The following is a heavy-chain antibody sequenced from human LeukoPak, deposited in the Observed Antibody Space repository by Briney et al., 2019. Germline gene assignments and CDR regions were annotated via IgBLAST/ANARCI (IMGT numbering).Heavy chain of an antibody. V-gene: IGHV3-30*03. J-gene: IGHJ6*02. CDR3: ARVSGAYYYNYGMDV. D-gene: IGHD6-25*01. CDR2: ISSDGSRK. CDR1: RFSFSDYD. Sequence: PGRSLRLSCRASRFSFSDYDMHWVRQAPGKGLEWVAVISSDGSRKHYGDSVKGRFTISRDNAKNSLYLQMNSLRAEDTAVYYCARVSGAYYYNYGMDVWGQGTTVTVSS.